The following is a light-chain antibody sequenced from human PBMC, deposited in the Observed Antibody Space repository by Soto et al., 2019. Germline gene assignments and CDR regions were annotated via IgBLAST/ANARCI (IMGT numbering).Light chain of an antibody. V-gene: IGKV1-5*01. CDR1: QSVTNW. Sequence: DIQMTQSPSTLSASVGDRVTITCRASQSVTNWLAWYQQKPGKAPNLLIYDASRLQSGIPSRFSGSGSGTEFTLTISSLQPDDFATYYCQQYTPYPYTFGQGNKLEIK. J-gene: IGKJ2*01. CDR2: DAS. CDR3: QQYTPYPYT.